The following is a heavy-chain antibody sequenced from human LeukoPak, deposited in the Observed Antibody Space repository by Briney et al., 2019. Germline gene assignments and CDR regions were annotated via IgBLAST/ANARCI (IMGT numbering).Heavy chain of an antibody. CDR1: GFTFSDYY. J-gene: IGHJ4*02. CDR2: ISSSGSTI. Sequence: PGGSLRLSCAASGFTFSDYYMSWIRQAPGKGLEWVSYISSSGSTIYYADSVKGRFTISRDNAKNSLYLQMNSLRAEDTAVYYCARENNRYCSGGSCYYLDYRGQGTLVTVSS. V-gene: IGHV3-11*01. CDR3: ARENNRYCSGGSCYYLDY. D-gene: IGHD2-15*01.